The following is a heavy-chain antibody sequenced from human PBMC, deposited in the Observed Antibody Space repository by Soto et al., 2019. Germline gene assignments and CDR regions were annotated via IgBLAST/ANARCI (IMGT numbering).Heavy chain of an antibody. V-gene: IGHV1-8*01. CDR3: ARMLPDTGCFDL. CDR2: MNPNSGNT. D-gene: IGHD2-15*01. CDR1: GYTFTSYD. J-gene: IGHJ4*02. Sequence: ASVKVSCKASGYTFTSYDINWVRQATGQGLEWMGRMNPNSGNTGYAQKFQGRVTMTRNTSIRTAYLELSSLRSEDTAVYYCARMLPDTGCFDLWCQGILVTVSS.